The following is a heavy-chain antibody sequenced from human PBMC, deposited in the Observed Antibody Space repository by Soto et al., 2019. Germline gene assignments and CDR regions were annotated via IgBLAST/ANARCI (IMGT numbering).Heavy chain of an antibody. D-gene: IGHD1-7*01. CDR3: ARDFGITGTTDYYYGMDV. CDR2: INANNGNT. V-gene: IGHV1-2*04. Sequence: GASVKVSCKASGYTFTSYDINWVRQAPGQGLEWMGWINANNGNTNYAQKFQGWVTMTRDTSISTAYMELSRLRSDDTAVYYCARDFGITGTTDYYYGMDVWGQGTTVTVSS. CDR1: GYTFTSYD. J-gene: IGHJ6*02.